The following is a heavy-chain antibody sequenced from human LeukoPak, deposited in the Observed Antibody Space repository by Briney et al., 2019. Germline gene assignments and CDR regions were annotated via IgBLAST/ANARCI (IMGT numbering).Heavy chain of an antibody. CDR3: ARGVTGYYYGSGSYQNFDY. CDR1: GYTFTSYG. J-gene: IGHJ4*02. D-gene: IGHD3-10*01. Sequence: ASVKVSCKASGYTFTSYGISWVRQAPGQGLEWMGWISAYNGNTNYAQKLQGRVTMTTDTSTSTAYMELRSLRSDDTAVYYCARGVTGYYYGSGSYQNFDYWGQGTLVTVSS. V-gene: IGHV1-18*01. CDR2: ISAYNGNT.